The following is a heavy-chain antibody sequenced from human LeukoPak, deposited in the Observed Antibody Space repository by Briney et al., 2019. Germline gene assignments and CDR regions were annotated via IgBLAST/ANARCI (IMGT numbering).Heavy chain of an antibody. J-gene: IGHJ4*02. CDR3: ARDDGGTNGVSPFDY. CDR1: GGTFSSYA. Sequence: ASVKVSCKASGGTFSSYAISWVRQAPGQGLEWMGGIIPIFGTANYAQKFQGRGTITADESTSTAYMELSSLRSEDTAVYYCARDDGGTNGVSPFDYWGQGTLVTVSS. CDR2: IIPIFGTA. D-gene: IGHD2-8*01. V-gene: IGHV1-69*01.